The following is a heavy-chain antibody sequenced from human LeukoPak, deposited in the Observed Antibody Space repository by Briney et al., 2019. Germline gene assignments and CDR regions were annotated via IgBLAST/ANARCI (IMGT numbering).Heavy chain of an antibody. CDR1: GFTSSSSW. D-gene: IGHD5-18*01. CDR2: IKHDGSEE. V-gene: IGHV3-7*05. CDR3: TRDRYGD. J-gene: IGHJ4*02. Sequence: GGSLRLSCAVSGFTSSSSWMSWVRQAPGKGLEWVANIKHDGSEEFYEDSLKGRFTISRDNAKNSLYLQMNSLRVEDTAVYYCTRDRYGDWGQGTLVTVSS.